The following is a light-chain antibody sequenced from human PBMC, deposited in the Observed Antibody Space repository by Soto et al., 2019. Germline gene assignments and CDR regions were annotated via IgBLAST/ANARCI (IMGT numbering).Light chain of an antibody. CDR2: DAY. CDR1: QSVGSS. V-gene: IGKV3-11*01. Sequence: EIVLTQSPATLSLSPGERGSLSCRASQSVGSSLAWYQQKPGQAPRLLIYDAYNRATGIPARFSGSGSGTDFTLTISSLEPEDFAVYYCQQRSNWPRTFGQGTKVEIK. J-gene: IGKJ1*01. CDR3: QQRSNWPRT.